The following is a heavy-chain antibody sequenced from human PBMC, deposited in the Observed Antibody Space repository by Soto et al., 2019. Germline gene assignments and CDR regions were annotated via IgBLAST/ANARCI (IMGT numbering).Heavy chain of an antibody. Sequence: QPGGSLRLSCAASGFPFSNYAMTWVRQAPGKGLEWVSGISGRGGGTYYTNSVKGRCTISRDNSKNTLYLQMTSLRAEDTAVYYCARGMAARPDDAYYSAMDVWGQGTTVTVSS. CDR1: GFPFSNYA. D-gene: IGHD6-6*01. CDR3: ARGMAARPDDAYYSAMDV. V-gene: IGHV3-23*01. CDR2: ISGRGGGT. J-gene: IGHJ6*02.